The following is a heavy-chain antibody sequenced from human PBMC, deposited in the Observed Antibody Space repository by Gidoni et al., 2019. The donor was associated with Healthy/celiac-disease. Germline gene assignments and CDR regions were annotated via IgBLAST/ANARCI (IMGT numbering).Heavy chain of an antibody. CDR3: AKDGPSIVGATGDY. V-gene: IGHV3-30*18. J-gene: IGHJ4*02. D-gene: IGHD1-26*01. Sequence: QVQLVESGGGVVQPGRSLRLSCAASGFTFSSYGMHWVLQAPGKGLAWVAVISYDGSNKYYADSVKGRFTISRDNSKNTLYLQMNSLRAEDTAVYYCAKDGPSIVGATGDYWGQGTLVTVSS. CDR1: GFTFSSYG. CDR2: ISYDGSNK.